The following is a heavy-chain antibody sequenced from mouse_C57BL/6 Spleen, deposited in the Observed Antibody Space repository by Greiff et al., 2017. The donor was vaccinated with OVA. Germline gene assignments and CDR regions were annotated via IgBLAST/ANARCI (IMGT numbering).Heavy chain of an antibody. CDR3: ANDGSQSYYFDY. CDR1: GYTFTDYY. CDR2: IYPGSGNT. D-gene: IGHD1-1*01. J-gene: IGHJ2*01. Sequence: QVQLQQSGAELVRPGASVKLSCKASGYTFTDYYINWVKQRPGQGLEWIARIYPGSGNTYYNEKFKGKATLTAEKSSSTAYMQLSSLTSEDSAVYSCANDGSQSYYFDYWGQGTTLTVSS. V-gene: IGHV1-76*01.